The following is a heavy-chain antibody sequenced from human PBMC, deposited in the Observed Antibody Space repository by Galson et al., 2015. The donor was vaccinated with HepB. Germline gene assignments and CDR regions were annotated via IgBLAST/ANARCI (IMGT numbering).Heavy chain of an antibody. Sequence: SLRLSCAASGFTFSSYAMSWVRQAPGKGLEWVSAISGSGGSTYYADSVKGRFTISRDNSKNTLYLQMNSLRAEDTAVYYCAKDISPPDYGDFYYYGMDVWGQGTTVTVSS. V-gene: IGHV3-23*01. D-gene: IGHD4-17*01. J-gene: IGHJ6*02. CDR3: AKDISPPDYGDFYYYGMDV. CDR1: GFTFSSYA. CDR2: ISGSGGST.